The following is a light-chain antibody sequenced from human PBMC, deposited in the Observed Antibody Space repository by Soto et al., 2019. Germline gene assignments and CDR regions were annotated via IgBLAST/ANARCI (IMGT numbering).Light chain of an antibody. CDR2: EAY. CDR3: CSYARNSAYV. CDR1: ISDVGSYNL. J-gene: IGLJ1*01. Sequence: QSVLTQPASVSGSPGQSITISCTGTISDVGSYNLVSWYQQHPGKAPKLMIYEAYKRPSGVSSRFSGSKSGNTASLTVSGLQAEDEADYYCCSYARNSAYVFGTGTKLTVL. V-gene: IGLV2-23*01.